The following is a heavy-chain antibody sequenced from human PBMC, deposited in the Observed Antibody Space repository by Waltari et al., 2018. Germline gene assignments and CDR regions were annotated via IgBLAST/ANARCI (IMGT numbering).Heavy chain of an antibody. V-gene: IGHV4-4*02. Sequence: QVQLQESGPGLVKPSGTLSLTCAVSGGFISSNNWWSWVRQSPGKGLEWIGEIYHDGSTNVNPSLKSLVSISVDKSKNQFSLNLNSVTAADTAIYYCARGPLVPYNWFDPWGQGTLVTVSS. J-gene: IGHJ5*02. CDR3: ARGPLVPYNWFDP. CDR2: IYHDGST. D-gene: IGHD2-15*01. CDR1: GGFISSNNW.